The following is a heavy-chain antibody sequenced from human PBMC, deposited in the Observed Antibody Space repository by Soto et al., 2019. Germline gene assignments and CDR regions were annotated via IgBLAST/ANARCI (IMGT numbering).Heavy chain of an antibody. D-gene: IGHD1-26*01. CDR2: ISGSGGST. Sequence: VGSVRLSCAASGFTFSSYAMSWVRQAPGKGLEWVSAISGSGGSTYYADSVKGRFTISRDNSKNTLYLQMNSLRAEDTAVYYCAKSVGATTYYGMDVWGQGTTVTVSS. J-gene: IGHJ6*02. V-gene: IGHV3-23*01. CDR1: GFTFSSYA. CDR3: AKSVGATTYYGMDV.